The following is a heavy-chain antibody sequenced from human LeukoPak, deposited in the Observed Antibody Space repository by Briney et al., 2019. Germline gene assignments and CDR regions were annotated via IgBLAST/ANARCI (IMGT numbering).Heavy chain of an antibody. D-gene: IGHD3-16*01. CDR2: ISYDGSNK. CDR3: ARDWGGGRSY. J-gene: IGHJ4*02. Sequence: PGRSLRLSCAASGFTFSSYAMHWVRQAPGKGLEWVAVISYDGSNKYYADSVKGRFTISRDNYKNTLYLQMNSLGAEGTVVYYCARDWGGGRSYWGQGTLVTVSS. CDR1: GFTFSSYA. V-gene: IGHV3-30*14.